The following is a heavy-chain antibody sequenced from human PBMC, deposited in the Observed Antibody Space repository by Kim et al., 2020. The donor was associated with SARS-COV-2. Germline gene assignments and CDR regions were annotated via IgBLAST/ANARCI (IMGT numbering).Heavy chain of an antibody. D-gene: IGHD3-10*01. CDR3: ACAYYFGSGSYYKPYYYYYGVDV. Sequence: SETLSLTCTVSGGSISSYYWSWIRQPPGKGLEWIGYIYYSGSTNYNPSLKSRVTISVDTSKNQFSLTLSSVTAADTAMYFCACAYYFGSGSYYKPYYYYYGVDVWGQGTTVTVSS. J-gene: IGHJ6*02. V-gene: IGHV4-59*01. CDR2: IYYSGST. CDR1: GGSISSYY.